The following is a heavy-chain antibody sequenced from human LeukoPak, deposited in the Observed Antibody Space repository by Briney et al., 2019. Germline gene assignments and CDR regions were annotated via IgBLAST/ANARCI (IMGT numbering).Heavy chain of an antibody. V-gene: IGHV4-61*08. CDR1: GGSVSSADYY. D-gene: IGHD6-19*01. CDR2: IYYSGST. Sequence: SETLSLTCTVSGGSVSSADYYWSWIRQSPGKGLEWIGRIYYSGSTDCNTSLKSRVTISVDTSKNQFSLKLNSVTAADTAVYFCARVGGSGWFDYWGQGTLVAASS. J-gene: IGHJ4*02. CDR3: ARVGGSGWFDY.